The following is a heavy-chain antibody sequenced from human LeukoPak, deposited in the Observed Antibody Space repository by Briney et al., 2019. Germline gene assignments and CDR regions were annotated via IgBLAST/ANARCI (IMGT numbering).Heavy chain of an antibody. D-gene: IGHD3-3*01. V-gene: IGHV4-34*01. J-gene: IGHJ4*02. CDR1: GGSFSGYY. CDR2: FNHSGST. Sequence: SETLSLTCAVYGGSFSGYYWSWIRQPPGKGLEWIGEFNHSGSTNYNPSLKSRVTISVDTSKNQFSLKLSSVTAADTAVYYCARGECGYDFWSGYCSFDYWGQGTLVTVSS. CDR3: ARGECGYDFWSGYCSFDY.